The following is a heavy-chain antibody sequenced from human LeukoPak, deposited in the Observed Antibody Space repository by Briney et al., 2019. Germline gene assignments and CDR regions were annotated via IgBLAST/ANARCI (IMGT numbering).Heavy chain of an antibody. CDR1: GFTFSSYS. Sequence: GGSLRLSCAASGFTFSSYSMNWVRQAPGKGLEWVSAISDSGNTYHADSVKGRFTISRDSSKNTLFLQMNRLRPEDAAVYYCAKAPVTTCRGAYCYPFDYWGQGTLVAVSS. D-gene: IGHD2-21*01. J-gene: IGHJ4*02. CDR3: AKAPVTTCRGAYCYPFDY. V-gene: IGHV3-23*01. CDR2: ISDSGNT.